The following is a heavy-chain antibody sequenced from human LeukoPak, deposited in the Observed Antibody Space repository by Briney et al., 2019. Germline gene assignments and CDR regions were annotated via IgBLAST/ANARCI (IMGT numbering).Heavy chain of an antibody. CDR1: GGAIRTFY. J-gene: IGHJ6*02. V-gene: IGHV4-59*12. D-gene: IGHD2-8*01. Sequence: PGTLSLSCTVSGGAIRTFYWSWVRQPPGHGLEWFGYIHYTGNTNYRPSTISRDTTSVDTSKNQFSLKVSSMAASYTAVYYCAREMYDKTSFGMDAWGQGTTVTVSS. CDR3: AREMYDKTSFGMDA. CDR2: IHYTGNT.